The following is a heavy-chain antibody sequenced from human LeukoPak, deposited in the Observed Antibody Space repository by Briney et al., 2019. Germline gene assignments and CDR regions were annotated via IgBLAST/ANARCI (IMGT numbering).Heavy chain of an antibody. CDR3: ARAETYSSDWYDPFFDY. V-gene: IGHV4-39*07. J-gene: IGHJ4*02. CDR2: IYYSGST. D-gene: IGHD6-19*01. Sequence: PSETLSLTCTVSGGSISSSSYYWGWIRQPPGKGLEWIGSIYYSGSTYYNPSLKSRATISVDTSKNHFSLKPRSVTAADTAVYYCARAETYSSDWYDPFFDYWGQGTLVTVSS. CDR1: GGSISSSSYY.